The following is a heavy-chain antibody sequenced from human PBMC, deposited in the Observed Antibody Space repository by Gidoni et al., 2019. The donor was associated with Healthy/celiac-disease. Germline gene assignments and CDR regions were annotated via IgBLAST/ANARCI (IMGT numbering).Heavy chain of an antibody. Sequence: EVQLVESGGGLVQHGGSLRLSCAASGFTFSSYSMNWVRQAPGKGLEWVSYISISSSTIYYADSVKGRFTISRDNAKNSLYLQMNSLRAEDTAVYYCATVPAAIQGYYYYGMDVWGQGTTVTVSS. CDR1: GFTFSSYS. CDR3: ATVPAAIQGYYYYGMDV. J-gene: IGHJ6*02. D-gene: IGHD2-2*02. V-gene: IGHV3-48*01. CDR2: ISISSSTI.